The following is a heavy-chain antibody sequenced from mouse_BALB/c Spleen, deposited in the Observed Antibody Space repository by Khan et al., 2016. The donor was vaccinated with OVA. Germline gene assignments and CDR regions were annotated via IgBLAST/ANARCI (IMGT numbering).Heavy chain of an antibody. V-gene: IGHV3-8*02. D-gene: IGHD2-14*01. CDR2: IIYTGYT. CDR3: ARSTYRYAFVY. CDR1: GDSITSGY. J-gene: IGHJ3*01. Sequence: EVQLQESGPSLVKPSQTLSLTCSVTGDSITSGYWNWIRKFPGNKLEYMGYIIYTGYTYYNPSLKRRISITRHTSTNQYYLQLNSVTDEDTATYYCARSTYRYAFVYWGQGTLVTVSA.